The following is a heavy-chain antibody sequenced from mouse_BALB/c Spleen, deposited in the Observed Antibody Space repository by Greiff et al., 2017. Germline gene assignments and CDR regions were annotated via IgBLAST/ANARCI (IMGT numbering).Heavy chain of an antibody. CDR3: AGDYSGNGYFDV. CDR1: GFTFSDYY. J-gene: IGHJ1*01. Sequence: EVKLVESGGGLVKPGGSLKLSCAASGFTFSDYYMYWVRQTPEKRLEWVATISDGGSYTYYPDSVKGRFTISRDNAKNNLYLQMSSLKSEDTAMYYCAGDYSGNGYFDVWGAGTPVTVSS. V-gene: IGHV5-4*02. D-gene: IGHD1-3*01. CDR2: ISDGGSYT.